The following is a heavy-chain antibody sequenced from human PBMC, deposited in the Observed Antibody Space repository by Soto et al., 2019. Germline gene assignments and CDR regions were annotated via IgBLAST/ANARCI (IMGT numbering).Heavy chain of an antibody. Sequence: GGSLRLSCAASGFTFSSYSMNWVRQAPGKGLEWVSSISSSSSYIYYADSVKGRFTISRDNAKNSLHLQMNSLRAEDTVVFYCARDRSLRGTEQGYFDYWGQGTLVTVSS. CDR3: ARDRSLRGTEQGYFDY. D-gene: IGHD3-16*01. CDR2: ISSSSSYI. CDR1: GFTFSSYS. V-gene: IGHV3-21*01. J-gene: IGHJ4*02.